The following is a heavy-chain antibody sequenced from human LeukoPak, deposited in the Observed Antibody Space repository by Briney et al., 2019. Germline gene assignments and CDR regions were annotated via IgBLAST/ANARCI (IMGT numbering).Heavy chain of an antibody. Sequence: PGGSLRLSCAASGFTFSSFWMNWVRQAPGKGLEWVANINQDGSEKFYVDSVKGRFTISRDNAKNSVYLQMNSLRAEDTAVYYCARDRGSSGHKPYDYWGQGTLVTVSS. V-gene: IGHV3-7*01. D-gene: IGHD6-19*01. CDR2: INQDGSEK. J-gene: IGHJ4*02. CDR1: GFTFSSFW. CDR3: ARDRGSSGHKPYDY.